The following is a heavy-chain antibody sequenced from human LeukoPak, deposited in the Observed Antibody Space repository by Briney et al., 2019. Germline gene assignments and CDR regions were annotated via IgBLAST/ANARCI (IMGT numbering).Heavy chain of an antibody. D-gene: IGHD2-15*01. Sequence: PSETLSLTCTVSGYSISSGYYWGWARQPPGKGLEWIGTVYHSGSTYYNPSLRSRVTISVDTSKNQFSLKLSSVTAADTAMFYCARVSCSGGSCYRGYHFDYWGQGTLVTVSS. V-gene: IGHV4-38-2*02. CDR3: ARVSCSGGSCYRGYHFDY. CDR2: VYHSGST. J-gene: IGHJ4*02. CDR1: GYSISSGYY.